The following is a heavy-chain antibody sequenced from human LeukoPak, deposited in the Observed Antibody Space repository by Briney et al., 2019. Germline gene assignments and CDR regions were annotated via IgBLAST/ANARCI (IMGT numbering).Heavy chain of an antibody. CDR2: ISSSSSTI. CDR3: ARDLVSYYDSSAFDY. CDR1: GFTFSSYS. V-gene: IGHV3-48*01. Sequence: GGSLRLSCAASGFTFSSYSMNWVRQAPGKGLEWVSYISSSSSTIYYADSVKGRFTISRDNAKNSLYLQMNSLRAEDTAVYYCARDLVSYYDSSAFDYWGQGTLVTVSS. J-gene: IGHJ4*02. D-gene: IGHD3-22*01.